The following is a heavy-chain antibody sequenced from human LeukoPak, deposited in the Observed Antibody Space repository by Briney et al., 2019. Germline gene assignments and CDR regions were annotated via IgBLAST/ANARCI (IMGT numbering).Heavy chain of an antibody. J-gene: IGHJ3*01. D-gene: IGHD2-2*02. V-gene: IGHV1-69*05. CDR1: GGTFSSYA. Sequence: SVKVSCKASGGTFSSYAISWVRQAPGQGLEWMGGIIPIFGTANYAQKFQGRVTITTDESTSTAYMELSSLRSEDTAVYYCARVRVVVPAAIPYDAFDLWGQGTMVTVSS. CDR3: ARVRVVVPAAIPYDAFDL. CDR2: IIPIFGTA.